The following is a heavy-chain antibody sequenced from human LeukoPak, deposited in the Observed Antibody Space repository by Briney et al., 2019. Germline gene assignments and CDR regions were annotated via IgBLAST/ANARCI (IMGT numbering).Heavy chain of an antibody. CDR1: GYSISSGYY. D-gene: IGHD5-12*01. CDR2: IYHSGST. J-gene: IGHJ4*02. Sequence: PSETLSLTCTVSGYSISSGYYWAWIRRPPGKGLEWIGNIYHSGSTYYNPSLKSRVTISLDTSKNQFSLKLSSVTAADTAIYYCARKDPGYSGYSDFDYWGQGTLVTVSS. V-gene: IGHV4-38-2*02. CDR3: ARKDPGYSGYSDFDY.